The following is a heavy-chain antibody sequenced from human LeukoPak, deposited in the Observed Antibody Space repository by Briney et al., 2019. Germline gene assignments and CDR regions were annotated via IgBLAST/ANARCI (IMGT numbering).Heavy chain of an antibody. CDR3: ARHYRPTVTVWFDP. Sequence: PSETLSLTCAVSGGSISSSYWWSWVRQPPGKGLEWIGEVYHSGSTNYYPSLKSRVTISIEKSKNQFSLKLSSVTAADTAVYYCARHYRPTVTVWFDPWGQGTLVTVSS. CDR1: GGSISSSYW. CDR2: VYHSGST. V-gene: IGHV4-4*02. J-gene: IGHJ5*02. D-gene: IGHD5-12*01.